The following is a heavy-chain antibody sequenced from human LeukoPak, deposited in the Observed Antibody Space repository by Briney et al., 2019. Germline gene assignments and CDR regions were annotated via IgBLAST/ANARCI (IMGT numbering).Heavy chain of an antibody. V-gene: IGHV3-21*04. CDR2: ISSSSGYI. CDR1: GFTFNSYS. Sequence: GGSLRLSCAASGFTFNSYSMNWVRQTPGKGLEWVSSISSSSGYINYADSVKGRFTVSRDNSKNTLYLQMNSLRAEDTAVYYCARHPWGEWELLLSFDYWGQGTLVTVSS. J-gene: IGHJ4*02. D-gene: IGHD1-26*01. CDR3: ARHPWGEWELLLSFDY.